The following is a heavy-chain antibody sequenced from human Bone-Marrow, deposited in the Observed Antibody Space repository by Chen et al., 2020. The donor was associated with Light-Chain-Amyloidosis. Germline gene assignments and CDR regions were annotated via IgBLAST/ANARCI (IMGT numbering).Heavy chain of an antibody. CDR2: IYPDDSDA. D-gene: IGHD5-12*01. CDR1: GYTFPNYW. Sequence: EVQLEQSGPEVKKPGESLKISCKGSGYTFPNYWIGWVRQMPGKGLEWMGVIYPDDSDARYSPAFEGQVTVSADKSITTAYLQWRSLEASDTAMYYCARRRVGYNVDYWGQGTLVTGSS. V-gene: IGHV5-51*01. CDR3: ARRRVGYNVDY. J-gene: IGHJ4*02.